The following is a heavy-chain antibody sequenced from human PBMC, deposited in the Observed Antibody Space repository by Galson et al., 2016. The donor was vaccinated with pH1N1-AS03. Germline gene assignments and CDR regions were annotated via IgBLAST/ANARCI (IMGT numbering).Heavy chain of an antibody. CDR3: ARDGNYDSSGYYPESFQL. CDR2: ICNSGST. J-gene: IGHJ1*01. Sequence: ETLSLTCTVSGGSFSSHCWSWIRQPPGKGLEWIGYICNSGSTDYTPSLESRVTIAIDTSKSQFSLRLSSVTAADTAVHFCARDGNYDSSGYYPESFQLWGQGSLVTVSS. CDR1: GGSFSSHC. D-gene: IGHD3-22*01. V-gene: IGHV4-59*11.